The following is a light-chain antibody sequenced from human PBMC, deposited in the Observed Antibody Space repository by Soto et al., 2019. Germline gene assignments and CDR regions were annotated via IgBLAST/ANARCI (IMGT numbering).Light chain of an antibody. CDR3: QQYDSSFT. Sequence: IVLTQSPATLSLSPGERATLSCTASQRVTTTYIACYQQKFGQAPRLLTDGASTRATGTPERFTGGGCGTDFTLTISRVEPEDFAEYCCQQYDSSFTFGGGTKVEMK. V-gene: IGKV3-20*01. CDR2: GAS. J-gene: IGKJ4*01. CDR1: QRVTTTY.